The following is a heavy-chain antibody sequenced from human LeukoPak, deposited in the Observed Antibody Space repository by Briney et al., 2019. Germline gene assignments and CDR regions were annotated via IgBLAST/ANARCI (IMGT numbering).Heavy chain of an antibody. D-gene: IGHD6-19*01. CDR1: GGSISSSSNY. Sequence: SETLSVTCTVSGGSISSSSNYWGWIRQPPGKGLEWIGNIYYSGSTYYNPSLKSRVTISIDTSKNQFSLKLTSVTAADAAVYYCARAVYSSGSYGFDPWSQGTLVTVSS. CDR3: ARAVYSSGSYGFDP. CDR2: IYYSGST. V-gene: IGHV4-39*07. J-gene: IGHJ5*02.